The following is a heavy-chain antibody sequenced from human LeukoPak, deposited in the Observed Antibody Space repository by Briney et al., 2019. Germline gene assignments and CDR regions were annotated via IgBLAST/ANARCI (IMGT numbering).Heavy chain of an antibody. CDR3: ARAILSPGGATVTRYFDY. Sequence: GSLRLSCAASGFTFSSYWMHWVRQAPGKGLVLGPRINIDGSNTNYADSVKGRFTISRDHAKNTPYLQINSLRAEDTAVYCWARAILSPGGATVTRYFDYWGQGTLVTVSS. D-gene: IGHD4-17*01. J-gene: IGHJ4*02. CDR1: GFTFSSYW. V-gene: IGHV3-74*01. CDR2: INIDGSNT.